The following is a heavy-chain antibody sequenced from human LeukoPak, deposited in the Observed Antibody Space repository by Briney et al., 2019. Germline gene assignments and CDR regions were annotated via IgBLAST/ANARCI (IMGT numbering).Heavy chain of an antibody. CDR1: GYSFTSYW. Sequence: GESLKISCKGSGYSFTSYWIGWVRQMPGKGLGWMGIIYPGDSDTRYSPSFQGQVTISADKSISTAYLQWSSLEASDTATYYCARRWGSCSGGTCTFYHFDYWGQGTLVTVSS. CDR2: IYPGDSDT. J-gene: IGHJ4*02. V-gene: IGHV5-51*01. D-gene: IGHD2-15*01. CDR3: ARRWGSCSGGTCTFYHFDY.